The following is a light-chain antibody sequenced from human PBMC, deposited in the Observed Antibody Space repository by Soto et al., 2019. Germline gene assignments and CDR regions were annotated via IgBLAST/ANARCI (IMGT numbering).Light chain of an antibody. V-gene: IGKV3-15*01. CDR2: GAS. Sequence: DIVMTTSPATLSVSPGARATLSCRASQSVSSNLAWYQQKPGQAPRLLIYGASTRATGIPARFSGSGSGTEFTLTISSLQSEDFGVYYCQQRSNWPFTFGQGTRLEIK. CDR3: QQRSNWPFT. J-gene: IGKJ5*01. CDR1: QSVSSN.